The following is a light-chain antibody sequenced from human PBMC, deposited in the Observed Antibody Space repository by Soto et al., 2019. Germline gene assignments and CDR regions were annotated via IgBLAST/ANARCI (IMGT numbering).Light chain of an antibody. CDR2: GAS. Sequence: EIVMTQSPGTLSVSPGERATLSCRASQSVSSNLAWYQEKPGQAPRLLIYGASTRATGIPARFSGSGSGTEFTLTISSLQSEDFAVYYWQQYNNWPPWTFGQGTKVEIK. CDR3: QQYNNWPPWT. V-gene: IGKV3-15*01. CDR1: QSVSSN. J-gene: IGKJ1*01.